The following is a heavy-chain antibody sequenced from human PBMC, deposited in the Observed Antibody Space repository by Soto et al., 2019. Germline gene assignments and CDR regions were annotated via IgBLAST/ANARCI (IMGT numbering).Heavy chain of an antibody. CDR2: ISYDGSNK. D-gene: IGHD4-17*01. Sequence: QVQLVESGGGVVQPGRSLRLSCAASGFTFSSYAMHWVRQAPGKGLEWVAVISYDGSNKYYADSVEGRFTISRDNSKNTLYLQMNSLRAEDTAVYYCARAGEDYGDYVYYFDYWGQGTLVTVSS. V-gene: IGHV3-30-3*01. CDR1: GFTFSSYA. J-gene: IGHJ4*02. CDR3: ARAGEDYGDYVYYFDY.